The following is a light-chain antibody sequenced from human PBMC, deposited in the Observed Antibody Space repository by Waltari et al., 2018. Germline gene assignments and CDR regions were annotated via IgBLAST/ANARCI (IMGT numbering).Light chain of an antibody. CDR2: DVS. J-gene: IGLJ2*01. CDR3: SSYIGSSTLEL. CDR1: SSDVGDYNY. Sequence: QSALTQPASVSGSPGQSITISFTGTSSDVGDYNYVSWYQQHPGKAPKLMIYDVSNRPSGVSNRFSGSKSGNTASLTISGLQAEDEADYYCSSYIGSSTLELFGGGTSLTVL. V-gene: IGLV2-14*03.